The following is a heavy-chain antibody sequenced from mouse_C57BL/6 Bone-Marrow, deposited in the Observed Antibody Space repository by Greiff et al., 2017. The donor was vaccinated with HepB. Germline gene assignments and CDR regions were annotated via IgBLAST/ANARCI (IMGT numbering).Heavy chain of an antibody. Sequence: QVQLQQSGAELMKPGASVKLSCKATGYTFTGYWIEWVKQRPGHGLEWIGEILPGSGSTNYNEKVKGKATFTADTSSNTAYMQLSSLTTEDSAIYYCARWGDYDDVYYYAMDYWGQGTSVTVSS. V-gene: IGHV1-9*01. CDR3: ARWGDYDDVYYYAMDY. D-gene: IGHD2-4*01. CDR1: GYTFTGYW. J-gene: IGHJ4*01. CDR2: ILPGSGST.